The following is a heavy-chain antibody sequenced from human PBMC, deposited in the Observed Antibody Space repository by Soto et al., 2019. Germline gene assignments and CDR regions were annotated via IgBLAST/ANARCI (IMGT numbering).Heavy chain of an antibody. J-gene: IGHJ4*02. V-gene: IGHV3-66*01. Sequence: EVQLVESGGGLVQPGGSLRLSCAASGFTVSSNYMSWVRQAPGKGLEWVSVIYSGGSTYYADSVKGRFTISRDNSKNTLYLQMNSLRAEDTAVYYCAREEEGDYDILTGYYKRDYWGQGTLVTVSS. CDR3: AREEEGDYDILTGYYKRDY. CDR1: GFTVSSNY. CDR2: IYSGGST. D-gene: IGHD3-9*01.